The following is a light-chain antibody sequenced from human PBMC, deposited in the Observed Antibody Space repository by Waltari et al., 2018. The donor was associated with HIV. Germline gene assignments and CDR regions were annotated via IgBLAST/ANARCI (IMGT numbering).Light chain of an antibody. J-gene: IGKJ1*01. V-gene: IGKV3-15*01. CDR2: GAS. CDR1: QSVRNN. CDR3: HQSNNWPPWT. Sequence: ETVMPRFPATLSVSPGERVTLSCKASQSVRNNLGWYQQRPGQPPSLLIYGASTRTPGIPARFSGAGSGTQFTLTISSLQSEDFAIYYCHQSNNWPPWTFGQGTRVEI.